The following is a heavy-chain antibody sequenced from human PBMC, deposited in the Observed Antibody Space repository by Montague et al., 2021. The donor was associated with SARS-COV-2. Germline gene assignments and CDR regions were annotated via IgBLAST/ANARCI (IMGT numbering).Heavy chain of an antibody. J-gene: IGHJ1*01. CDR1: GASITTGVYY. CDR3: ARVGSGTLVFDL. CDR2: IRNTGHT. Sequence: TLSLTCTVSGASITTGVYYWSWIRQPAGKGLEWIGRIRNTGHTNYNSSLESRVFMSVDTSTNQFSLSVTSVTAADTAVYFCARVGSGTLVFDLWGQGTLVTVSS. V-gene: IGHV4-61*02. D-gene: IGHD1-26*01.